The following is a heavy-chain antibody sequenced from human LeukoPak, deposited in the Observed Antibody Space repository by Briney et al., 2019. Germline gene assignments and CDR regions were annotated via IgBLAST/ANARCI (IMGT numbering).Heavy chain of an antibody. CDR3: ATINRGGLLSALDC. Sequence: SETLSLTCTVSGGSISSYYWSWIRQPPGKGLEWIGYIYYSGSTNYNPSLKSRVTISVDTSKNQFSLKLSSVTAADTAVYYCATINRGGLLSALDCRRQGTLVTVSS. D-gene: IGHD3-16*01. CDR2: IYYSGST. CDR1: GGSISSYY. J-gene: IGHJ4*02. V-gene: IGHV4-59*01.